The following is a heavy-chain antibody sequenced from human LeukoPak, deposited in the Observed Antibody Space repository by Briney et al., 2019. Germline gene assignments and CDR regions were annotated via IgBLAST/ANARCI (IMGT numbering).Heavy chain of an antibody. Sequence: ASVKVSCKASGYTFTGYYMHWVRQAPGQGLEWMGWINPNSGGTNYAQKLQGRVTKTRDTSISTAYMELSRLRSDDTAVYYCARSPNDYYDSSGPTTGFDYWGQGTLVTVSS. CDR1: GYTFTGYY. D-gene: IGHD3-22*01. CDR2: INPNSGGT. J-gene: IGHJ4*02. CDR3: ARSPNDYYDSSGPTTGFDY. V-gene: IGHV1-2*02.